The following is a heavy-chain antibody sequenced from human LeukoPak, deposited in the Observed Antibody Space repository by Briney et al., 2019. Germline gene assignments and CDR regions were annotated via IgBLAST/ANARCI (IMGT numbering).Heavy chain of an antibody. CDR3: AKGGDGSYYSRADC. J-gene: IGHJ4*02. D-gene: IGHD2-15*01. Sequence: GGSLRLSCAASGFTFSSYTMTWVRQAPGKGLEWVSNIGGSASETFYADSVKGRFTISRDNSKNTLYLQMNSLRAEDPAVYYCAKGGDGSYYSRADCWGQGTLVTVSS. CDR1: GFTFSSYT. CDR2: IGGSASET. V-gene: IGHV3-23*01.